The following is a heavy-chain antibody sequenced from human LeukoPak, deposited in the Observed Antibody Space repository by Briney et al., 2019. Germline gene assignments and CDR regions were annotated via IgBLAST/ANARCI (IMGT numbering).Heavy chain of an antibody. CDR2: IYPGDSDT. CDR1: GYSFTRSW. CDR3: ARWLQRDDAFDI. Sequence: GESLKISCKGSGYSFTRSWIVWVRQLPGKGLEWMGIIYPGDSDTRYNPSFQGQVTISADRSISTAYLQWSSLKASDTAMYYCARWLQRDDAFDIWGQGTMVTVSS. D-gene: IGHD5-24*01. J-gene: IGHJ3*02. V-gene: IGHV5-51*01.